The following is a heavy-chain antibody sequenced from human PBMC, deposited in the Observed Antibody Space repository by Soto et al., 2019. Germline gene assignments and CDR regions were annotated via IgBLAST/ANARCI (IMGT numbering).Heavy chain of an antibody. CDR1: GVSISNGAW. CDR2: IYHSGNT. J-gene: IGHJ5*02. CDR3: ARDSRTGCSSTDCYMS. D-gene: IGHD2-2*01. Sequence: SETLSLTCAVSGVSISNGAWWRWGRQSPGKGLQWIGEIYHSGNTRNNPSLKSRVTMSVDKSNNQFSLNLMSVTAADTATYYCARDSRTGCSSTDCYMSWGRGILVTVSS. V-gene: IGHV4-4*02.